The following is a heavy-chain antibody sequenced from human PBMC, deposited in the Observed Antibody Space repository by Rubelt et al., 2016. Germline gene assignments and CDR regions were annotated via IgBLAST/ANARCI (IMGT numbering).Heavy chain of an antibody. J-gene: IGHJ4*02. V-gene: IGHV3-30*04. Sequence: LEWVTVISYDGSNEYYADSVKGRFTISRDTSKNTLYLQMTSLRAEDTAVYYWSGDRRLGRGLGHYHFDYWGQGTLVTVSS. CDR2: ISYDGSNE. D-gene: IGHD3-10*01. CDR3: SGDRRLGRGLGHYHFDY.